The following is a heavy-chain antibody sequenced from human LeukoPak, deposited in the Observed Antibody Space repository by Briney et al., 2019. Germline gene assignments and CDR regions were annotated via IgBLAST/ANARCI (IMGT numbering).Heavy chain of an antibody. CDR2: INHSGST. CDR3: ARVMTNYDYVWGSYRYKTDAFDI. D-gene: IGHD3-16*02. V-gene: IGHV4-34*01. CDR1: GGSFSGYY. J-gene: IGHJ3*02. Sequence: SETLSLTSAVYGGSFSGYYWSWIRQPPGKGLEWIGEINHSGSTNYNPSLKSRVTISVDTSKNQFSLKLSSVTAADTAVYYCARVMTNYDYVWGSYRYKTDAFDIWGQGTMVTVSS.